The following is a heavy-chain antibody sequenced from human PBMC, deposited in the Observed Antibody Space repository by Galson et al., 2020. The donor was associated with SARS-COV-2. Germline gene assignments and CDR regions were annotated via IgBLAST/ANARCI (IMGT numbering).Heavy chain of an antibody. CDR3: ARASAYYYGSGSYYKPSNSRPFDY. V-gene: IGHV3-48*03. D-gene: IGHD3-10*01. J-gene: IGHJ4*02. CDR1: GFTFSSYE. CDR2: ISSSGSTI. Sequence: GGSLRLSCAASGFTFSSYEMNWVRQAPGKGLEWVSYISSSGSTIYYADSVKGRFTISRDNAKNSLYLQMNSLRAEDTAVYYCARASAYYYGSGSYYKPSNSRPFDYWGQGTLVTVSS.